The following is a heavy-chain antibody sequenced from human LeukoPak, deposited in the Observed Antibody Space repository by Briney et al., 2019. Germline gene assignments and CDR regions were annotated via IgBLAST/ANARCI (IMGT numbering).Heavy chain of an antibody. V-gene: IGHV1-69*13. J-gene: IGHJ5*02. CDR2: TIPIFGTA. CDR3: ARVLLRVNWNFPTWFDP. Sequence: GASVKVSCKASGYTFTSYGISWVRQAPGQGLEWMGGTIPIFGTANYAQKFQGRVTITADESTSTAYMDLRSLTSDDTAVYYCARVLLRVNWNFPTWFDPWGQGTRVTVSS. CDR1: GYTFTSYG. D-gene: IGHD1-1*01.